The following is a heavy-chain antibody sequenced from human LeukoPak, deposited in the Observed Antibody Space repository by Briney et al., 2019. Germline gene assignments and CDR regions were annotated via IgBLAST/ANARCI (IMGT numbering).Heavy chain of an antibody. V-gene: IGHV4-34*01. CDR3: ARESVNDY. J-gene: IGHJ4*02. CDR2: INHSGST. CDR1: GGSFSGYY. D-gene: IGHD5/OR15-5a*01. Sequence: SETLSLTCAVYGGSFSGYYWSWIPQPPGKGLEWIGEINHSGSTNYNPSLKSRVTISVDTSKNQFSLKLSSVTAADTAVYYCARESVNDYWGRGNLVTVSS.